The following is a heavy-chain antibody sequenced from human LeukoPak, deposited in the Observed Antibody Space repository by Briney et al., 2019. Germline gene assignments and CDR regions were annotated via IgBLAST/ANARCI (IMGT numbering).Heavy chain of an antibody. CDR1: GGSFSGYY. J-gene: IGHJ3*02. Sequence: SETLSLTCAVYGGSFSGYYWSWIRQPPGKGLEWIGYIYYSGSTNYNPSLKSRVTISVDTSKNQFSLKLSSVTAADTAVYYCARLAGYSYGHSAFDIWGQGTMVTVSS. D-gene: IGHD5-18*01. CDR3: ARLAGYSYGHSAFDI. V-gene: IGHV4-59*01. CDR2: IYYSGST.